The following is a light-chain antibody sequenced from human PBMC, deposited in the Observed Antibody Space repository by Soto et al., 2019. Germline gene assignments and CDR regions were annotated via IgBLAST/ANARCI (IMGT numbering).Light chain of an antibody. CDR3: CSYGGRSTYV. CDR1: SSDVGSYNL. V-gene: IGLV2-23*01. J-gene: IGLJ1*01. Sequence: AARTQPGSVSGSPGQSITISCTGTSSDVGSYNLVSWYQQHPGKAPKLMIYEDTKRPSGVSNRFSGSKSANTASLTISGLQPEDEADYFCCSYGGRSTYVFGTGTKVTVL. CDR2: EDT.